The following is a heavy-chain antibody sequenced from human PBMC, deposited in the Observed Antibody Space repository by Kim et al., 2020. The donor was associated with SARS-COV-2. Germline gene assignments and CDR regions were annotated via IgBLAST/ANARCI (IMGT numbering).Heavy chain of an antibody. CDR3: AREWQGWFDP. CDR1: GGSISSGGYY. Sequence: TLFLTCTVSGGSISSGGYYWSWVRQHPGKGLEWIGYNYYSGSTYYNPSLNSRVTITVDTSKNQFSLKLSSVTAAATAVYYCAREWQGWFDPWGQGTRVTVST. CDR2: NYYSGST. V-gene: IGHV4-31*03. J-gene: IGHJ5*02.